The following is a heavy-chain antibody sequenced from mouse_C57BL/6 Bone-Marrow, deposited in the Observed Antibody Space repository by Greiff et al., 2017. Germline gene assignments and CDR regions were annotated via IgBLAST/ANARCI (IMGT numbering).Heavy chain of an antibody. V-gene: IGHV1-18*01. CDR1: GYTFTDYN. D-gene: IGHD1-1*01. CDR2: INPNNGGT. J-gene: IGHJ3*01. Sequence: EVQLQQSGPELVKPGASVKIPCKASGYTFTDYNMDWVKQSHGKSLEWIGDINPNNGGTIYNQKFKGKATLTVDKSSSTAYMELRSLTSEDTAVYYCARGDGSSWTWFAYWGQGTLVTVSA. CDR3: ARGDGSSWTWFAY.